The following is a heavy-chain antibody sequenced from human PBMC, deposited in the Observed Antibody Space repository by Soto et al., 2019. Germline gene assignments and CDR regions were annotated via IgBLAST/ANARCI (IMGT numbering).Heavy chain of an antibody. D-gene: IGHD3-10*01. J-gene: IGHJ6*02. Sequence: SETLSLTCAVYGGSFSGYYWSWIRQPPGKGLEWIGEINHSGSTNYNPSLKSRVTISVDTSKNQFSLKLSSVTAADTAVYYCARGERNSRYGSGSYYNSGLHPNYYYYGMDVWGQGTTVTVSS. CDR3: ARGERNSRYGSGSYYNSGLHPNYYYYGMDV. CDR1: GGSFSGYY. V-gene: IGHV4-34*01. CDR2: INHSGST.